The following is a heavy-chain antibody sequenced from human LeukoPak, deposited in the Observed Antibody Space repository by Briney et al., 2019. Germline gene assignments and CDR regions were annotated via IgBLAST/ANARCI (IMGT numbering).Heavy chain of an antibody. CDR2: ISSSGSTI. D-gene: IGHD4-11*01. CDR3: ARTMTTVTYPGAFDI. CDR1: GFTFSDYY. Sequence: PGRSLRLSCAASGFTFSDYYMSWIRQAPGKGLEWVSYISSSGSTIYYADSVKGRFTISRDNAKNSLYLQMNSLRAEDTAVYYCARTMTTVTYPGAFDIWGQGTMVTVSS. V-gene: IGHV3-11*04. J-gene: IGHJ3*02.